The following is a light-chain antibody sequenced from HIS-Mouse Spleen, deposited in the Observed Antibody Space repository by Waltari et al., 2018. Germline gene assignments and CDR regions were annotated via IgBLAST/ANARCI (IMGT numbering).Light chain of an antibody. Sequence: QSALTQPASVSGSPGQSITISCTGTSSDVGGYNYVSWYQQHPGKAPKLMIYEVSNRPSGVFNRFSGSQSGNTASLTISGLQAEDEADYYCSSYTSSSTLVFGGGTKLTVL. CDR1: SSDVGGYNY. J-gene: IGLJ3*02. CDR3: SSYTSSSTLV. V-gene: IGLV2-14*01. CDR2: EVS.